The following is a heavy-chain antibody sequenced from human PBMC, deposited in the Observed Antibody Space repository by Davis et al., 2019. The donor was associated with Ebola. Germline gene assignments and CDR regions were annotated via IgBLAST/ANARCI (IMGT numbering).Heavy chain of an antibody. D-gene: IGHD3-3*01. CDR3: ARDGPLGYDFWSGYYQY. V-gene: IGHV3-7*03. CDR2: IKQDGSEK. Sequence: GESLKISCAASGFTFSSYAMSWVRQAPGKGLEWVANIKQDGSEKYYVDSVNGRFTISRDNAKNSLYLQMNSLRAEDTAVYYCARDGPLGYDFWSGYYQYWGQGTLVTVSS. CDR1: GFTFSSYA. J-gene: IGHJ4*02.